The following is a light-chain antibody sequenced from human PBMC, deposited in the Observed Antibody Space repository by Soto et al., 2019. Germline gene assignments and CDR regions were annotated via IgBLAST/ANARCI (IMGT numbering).Light chain of an antibody. V-gene: IGLV2-14*03. CDR2: DVS. Sequence: QSALTQPASVSGSHVQSITISCTGTSSDVGGYNYVSWYQHHPGKAPKLMIYDVSNRPSGVSNRFSGSKSGNMASLIISGLQAEDEADYYCSSYTSSSTLSTYVFGTGTKVTVL. CDR3: SSYTSSSTLSTYV. J-gene: IGLJ1*01. CDR1: SSDVGGYNY.